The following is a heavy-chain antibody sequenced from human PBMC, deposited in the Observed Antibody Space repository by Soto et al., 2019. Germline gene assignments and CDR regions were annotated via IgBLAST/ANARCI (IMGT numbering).Heavy chain of an antibody. CDR1: GFTFSSYG. CDR3: AKGMSRNSLPRFGY. J-gene: IGHJ4*02. CDR2: ISYDGSNK. D-gene: IGHD2-2*01. Sequence: GGSMRLSCAASGFTFSSYGMHWFRQAPGKGLEWVAVISYDGSNKYYADSVKGRFTISRDNSKNTLYLQMNSLRAEDMALYYCAKGMSRNSLPRFGYRGQGTLDTVSS. V-gene: IGHV3-30*18.